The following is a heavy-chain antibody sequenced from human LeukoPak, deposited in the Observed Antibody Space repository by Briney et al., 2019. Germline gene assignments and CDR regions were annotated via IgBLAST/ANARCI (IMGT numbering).Heavy chain of an antibody. CDR1: GFTFSSYA. Sequence: GGSLRLSCAASGFTFSSYAMSWVRQAPGKGLEWVSAISGSGGSTYYADSVKGRFTISRDNSKNTLYLQMNSLRAEDTAVYYCAKDVKYYFDSSGFYYPFDYWGQGTLVTVSS. CDR3: AKDVKYYFDSSGFYYPFDY. V-gene: IGHV3-23*01. CDR2: ISGSGGST. D-gene: IGHD3-22*01. J-gene: IGHJ4*02.